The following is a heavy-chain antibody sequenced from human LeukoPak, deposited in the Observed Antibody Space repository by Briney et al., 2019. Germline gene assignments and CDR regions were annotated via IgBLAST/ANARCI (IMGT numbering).Heavy chain of an antibody. CDR2: LKKRRDGGTA. Sequence: GGSLRLSCAASGFTFTNACMSWVRQAPGKGLEFVGLLKKRRDGGTADYATPVKGRFTISRDDLKNMVYLQMDSLKIEDTAVYYCIGSYLGYWGQGTLVTVSS. D-gene: IGHD3-10*01. V-gene: IGHV3-15*01. CDR3: IGSYLGY. CDR1: GFTFTNAC. J-gene: IGHJ4*02.